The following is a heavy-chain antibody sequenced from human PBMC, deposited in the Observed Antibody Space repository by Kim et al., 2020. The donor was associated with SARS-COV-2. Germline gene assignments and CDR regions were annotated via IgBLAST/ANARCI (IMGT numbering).Heavy chain of an antibody. D-gene: IGHD6-13*01. CDR3: TTRTNSSPDP. Sequence: GGSLRLSCAASGFTFSNAWMSWVRQAPGKGLEWVGRIKSKTDGGTTDYAAPVKGRFTISRDDSENTLYMQMNSLKTVDTAVYYCTTRTNSSPDPWGQGTLVTVSS. CDR2: IKSKTDGGTT. CDR1: GFTFSNAW. V-gene: IGHV3-15*01. J-gene: IGHJ5*02.